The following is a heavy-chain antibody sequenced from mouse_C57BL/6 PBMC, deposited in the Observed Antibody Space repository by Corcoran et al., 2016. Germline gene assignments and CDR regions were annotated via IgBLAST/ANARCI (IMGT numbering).Heavy chain of an antibody. V-gene: IGHV1-26*01. CDR3: ARSFYYDYDWFAY. CDR1: GYTFTDYY. Sequence: EVQLQQSGPALVKPGASVKISCKASGYTFTDYYMNWVKQSHGKSLEWIGDINPNNGGTSYNQKFKGKATLTVDKSSSTAYMELRSLTSEDSAVYYCARSFYYDYDWFAYWGQGTLVTVSA. J-gene: IGHJ3*01. D-gene: IGHD2-4*01. CDR2: INPNNGGT.